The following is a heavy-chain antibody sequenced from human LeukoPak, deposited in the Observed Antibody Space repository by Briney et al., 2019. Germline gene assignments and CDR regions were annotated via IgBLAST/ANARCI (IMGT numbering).Heavy chain of an antibody. CDR3: AKASVVRGYSYGTLDY. J-gene: IGHJ4*02. Sequence: GGSLRISCAASGFTFSSYAMSWVRQAPGKGLEWVSAISGSGGSTYYADSVKGRFTISRDNSKNTLYLQMNSLRAEDTAVYYCAKASVVRGYSYGTLDYWGQGTLVTVSS. CDR1: GFTFSSYA. CDR2: ISGSGGST. V-gene: IGHV3-23*01. D-gene: IGHD5-18*01.